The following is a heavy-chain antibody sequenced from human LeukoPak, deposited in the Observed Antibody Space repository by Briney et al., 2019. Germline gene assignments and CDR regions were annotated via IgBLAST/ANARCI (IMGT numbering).Heavy chain of an antibody. V-gene: IGHV3-21*01. CDR2: ISSSSSYI. CDR3: ASYSSDFDY. J-gene: IGHJ4*02. Sequence: GGSLRLSCAASGFTFSSYSMNWVRQAPGKGLEWVSSISSSSSYIYYADSVKGRSTISRDNAKNSLYLQMNSLRAEDTAVFYCASYSSDFDYWGQGTLVTVSS. D-gene: IGHD5-18*01. CDR1: GFTFSSYS.